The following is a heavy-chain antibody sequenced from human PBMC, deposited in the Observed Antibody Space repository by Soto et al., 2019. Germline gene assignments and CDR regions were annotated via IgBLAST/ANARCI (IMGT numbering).Heavy chain of an antibody. CDR3: ASGPGSFYGMDV. CDR2: IYYSGRT. Sequence: SENPAPTFPVSCGSLSSSCFYWGWVRQPPRKGLGGVGGIYYSGRTYSNPSLKNLVTLSVDTSKNQFSLKLSSVTAADTAVYYCASGPGSFYGMDVWGQGTTVTVS. V-gene: IGHV4-39*01. CDR1: CGSLSSSCFY. J-gene: IGHJ6*02. D-gene: IGHD1-26*01.